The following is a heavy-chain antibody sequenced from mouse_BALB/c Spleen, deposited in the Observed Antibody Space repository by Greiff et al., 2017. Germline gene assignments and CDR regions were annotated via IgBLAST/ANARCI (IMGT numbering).Heavy chain of an antibody. Sequence: DVKLQESGPGLVKPSQSLSLTCSVTGYSITSGYYWNWIRQFPGNKLEWMGYISYDGSNNYNPSLKNRISITRDTSKNQFFLKLNSVTTEDTATYYCAREETFEYYFDYWGQGTTLTVSS. V-gene: IGHV3-6*02. CDR2: ISYDGSN. J-gene: IGHJ2*01. CDR3: AREETFEYYFDY. CDR1: GYSITSGYY.